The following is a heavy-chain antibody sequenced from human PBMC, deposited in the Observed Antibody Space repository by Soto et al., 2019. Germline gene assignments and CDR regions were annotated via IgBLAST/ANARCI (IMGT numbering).Heavy chain of an antibody. V-gene: IGHV1-69*13. CDR2: IIPIFGTA. CDR3: ARDFPPARGGVGSSSTYYYYGMDG. D-gene: IGHD6-6*01. CDR1: GGTFSSYA. J-gene: IGHJ6*02. Sequence: GASVKVSCKASGGTFSSYAISWVRQAPGQGLEWMGGIIPIFGTANYAQKFQGRVTITADESTSTAYMELSSLRSEDTAVYYCARDFPPARGGVGSSSTYYYYGMDGSGQATTVTASS.